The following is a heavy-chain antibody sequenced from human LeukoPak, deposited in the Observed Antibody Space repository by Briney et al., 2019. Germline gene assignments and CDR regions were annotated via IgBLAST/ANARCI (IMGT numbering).Heavy chain of an antibody. CDR3: ARGASNRFDY. D-gene: IGHD1-14*01. CDR2: ISGSGGST. J-gene: IGHJ4*02. Sequence: GGSLRLSCAASGFTLSSYVMSWVRQAPGKGLEWVSGISGSGGSTNYADSVKGRFTISRDNAKNTLYLQMNSLRAEDTAVYYCARGASNRFDYWGQGTLVTVSS. V-gene: IGHV3-23*01. CDR1: GFTLSSYV.